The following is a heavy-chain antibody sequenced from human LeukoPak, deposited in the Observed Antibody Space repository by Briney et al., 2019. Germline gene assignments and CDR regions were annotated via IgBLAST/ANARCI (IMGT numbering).Heavy chain of an antibody. V-gene: IGHV1-18*01. CDR3: ARAPTSHYYGSFDP. Sequence: ASVKVSCKASGGTFSSYAISWVRQAPGQGLEWMGWISAYNGNTNYAQKLQGRVTMTTDTSTSTAYMELRSLRSDDTAVYYCARAPTSHYYGSFDPWGQGTLVTVSS. CDR2: ISAYNGNT. J-gene: IGHJ5*02. CDR1: GGTFSSYA. D-gene: IGHD3-10*01.